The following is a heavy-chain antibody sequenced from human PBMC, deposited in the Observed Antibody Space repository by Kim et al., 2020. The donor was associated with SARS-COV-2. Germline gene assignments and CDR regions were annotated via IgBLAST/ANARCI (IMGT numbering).Heavy chain of an antibody. V-gene: IGHV4-39*01. CDR3: ARHSPLYALGVDY. D-gene: IGHD3-16*01. CDR1: GGSISSSSYY. CDR2: IYYSGST. J-gene: IGHJ4*02. Sequence: SETLSLTCTVSGGSISSSSYYWGWIRQPPGKGLEWIGSIYYSGSTYYNPSLKSRVTISVDTSKNQFSLKLSSVTAADTAVYYCARHSPLYALGVDYWGQG.